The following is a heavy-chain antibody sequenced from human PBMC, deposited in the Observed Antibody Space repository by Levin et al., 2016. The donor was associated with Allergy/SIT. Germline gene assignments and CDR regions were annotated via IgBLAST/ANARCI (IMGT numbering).Heavy chain of an antibody. J-gene: IGHJ6*03. V-gene: IGHV3-53*01. CDR3: ARVTWVRGVITGYYYYYMDV. D-gene: IGHD3-10*01. CDR2: IYSGGST. Sequence: VRQAPGKGLEWVSVIYSGGSTYYADSVKGRFTISRDNSKNTLYLQMNSLRAEDTAVYYCARVTWVRGVITGYYYYYMDVWGKGTTVTVSS.